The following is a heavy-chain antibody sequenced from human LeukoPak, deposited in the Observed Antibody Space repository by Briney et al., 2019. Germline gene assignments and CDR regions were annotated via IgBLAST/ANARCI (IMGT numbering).Heavy chain of an antibody. CDR3: ARELLGAFDY. CDR1: GFTFSTYA. J-gene: IGHJ4*02. D-gene: IGHD7-27*01. Sequence: GGSLRLSRAASGFTFSTYAMHWVRQALGKGLEWVAVISYDGSKKDYADSVKGRFSISRDNSKNTLYLQMNSLRAADTTVYYCARELLGAFDYWGQGTLVTVSS. CDR2: ISYDGSKK. V-gene: IGHV3-30-3*01.